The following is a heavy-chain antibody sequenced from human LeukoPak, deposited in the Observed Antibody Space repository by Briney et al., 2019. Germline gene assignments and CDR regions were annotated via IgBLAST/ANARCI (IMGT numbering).Heavy chain of an antibody. J-gene: IGHJ5*02. V-gene: IGHV3-23*01. Sequence: GGSLRLSCAASGFTFSSYAMSWVRQAPRKGLEWVSAISGSGGSTYYADSVKGRFTISRDNSMTTLYLQMNSLREEDTALYYCAKEPLSRVSFNSFDPWGQGTLVTVSS. CDR2: ISGSGGST. CDR1: GFTFSSYA. CDR3: AKEPLSRVSFNSFDP. D-gene: IGHD2/OR15-2a*01.